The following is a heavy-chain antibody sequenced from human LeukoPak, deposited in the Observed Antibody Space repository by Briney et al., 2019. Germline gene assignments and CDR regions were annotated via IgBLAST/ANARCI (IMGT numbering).Heavy chain of an antibody. Sequence: GASVKVSCKASGYTFTGYYMHWVRQAPGQGLEWMGWINPNSGGTNYAQKFQGRVTMTRDTSISTAYMELSRLRSDDTAVYYCARDSCSSTSCYSPPRFDPWGQGTLVTVSS. J-gene: IGHJ5*02. D-gene: IGHD2-2*02. CDR1: GYTFTGYY. CDR3: ARDSCSSTSCYSPPRFDP. V-gene: IGHV1-2*02. CDR2: INPNSGGT.